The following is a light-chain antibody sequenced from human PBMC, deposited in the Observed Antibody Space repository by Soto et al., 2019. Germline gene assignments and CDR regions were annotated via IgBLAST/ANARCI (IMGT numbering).Light chain of an antibody. CDR2: EGT. CDR3: CSYAGNTTYV. J-gene: IGLJ1*01. CDR1: SSDVGNYNL. Sequence: QSALAQPASVSGSPGQSITISCTGTSSDVGNYNLVSWYQQHPGKAPKLLIYEGTRRPSGVSNRFSGSKSGNTASLTISGLQAEDEDDYYCCSYAGNTTYVFGTGTKVTVL. V-gene: IGLV2-23*01.